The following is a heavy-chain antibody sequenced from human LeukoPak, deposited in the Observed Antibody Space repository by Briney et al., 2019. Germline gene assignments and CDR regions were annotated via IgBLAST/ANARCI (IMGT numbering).Heavy chain of an antibody. V-gene: IGHV4-34*01. Sequence: PSETLSLTCAVYGGSFSGYYWSWIRQRPGKGLEWIGEINHSGSTNYNPSLKSRVTISVDTSKNQFSLKLSSVTAADTAVYYCARGIAAAGGFDYWGQGTLVTVSS. CDR3: ARGIAAAGGFDY. CDR2: INHSGST. D-gene: IGHD6-13*01. CDR1: GGSFSGYY. J-gene: IGHJ4*02.